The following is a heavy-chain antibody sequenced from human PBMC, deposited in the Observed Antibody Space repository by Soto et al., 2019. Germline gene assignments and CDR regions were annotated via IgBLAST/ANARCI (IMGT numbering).Heavy chain of an antibody. CDR2: ISGSGGST. CDR3: AKTNGDYAFFSYFDY. V-gene: IGHV3-23*01. J-gene: IGHJ4*02. Sequence: EVQLLESGGGLVQPGGSLRLSCAASGFTFSSYTMSWVRQAPGKGLEWVSAISGSGGSTYYADSVKGRFTISRDNPKNTLYLQMKRLRAEDTAVYYCAKTNGDYAFFSYFDYWGQGTVVTVSS. CDR1: GFTFSSYT. D-gene: IGHD4-17*01.